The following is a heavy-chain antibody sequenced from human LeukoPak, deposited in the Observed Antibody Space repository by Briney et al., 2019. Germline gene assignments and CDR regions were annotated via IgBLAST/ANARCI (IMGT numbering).Heavy chain of an antibody. V-gene: IGHV3-21*01. D-gene: IGHD6-13*01. CDR1: TFTFSSDS. Sequence: PGGSLRLSCAASTFTFSSDSMNWVRQAPGKGLEWVPSISSSSDYIYYADSVKGRFTIFRDNAKNSLYLQMNSLRVEDSAIYYCVRDSGSSWREGLNYWGQGTLVTVSS. CDR2: ISSSSDYI. J-gene: IGHJ4*02. CDR3: VRDSGSSWREGLNY.